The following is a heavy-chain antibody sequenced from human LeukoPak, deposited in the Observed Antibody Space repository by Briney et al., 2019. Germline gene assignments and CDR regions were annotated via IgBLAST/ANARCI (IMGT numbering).Heavy chain of an antibody. CDR2: IYYSGST. CDR3: ARTDSSGCDY. J-gene: IGHJ4*02. D-gene: IGHD3-22*01. CDR1: GGSISSSSYY. Sequence: PSETLSLTCTVSGGSISSSSYYWGWIRQPPGKGLEWIGSIYYSGSTYYNPSLKSRVTISVDTSKNQFSLKLSSVTAADTAVYYCARTDSSGCDYWGQGTLVTVSS. V-gene: IGHV4-39*07.